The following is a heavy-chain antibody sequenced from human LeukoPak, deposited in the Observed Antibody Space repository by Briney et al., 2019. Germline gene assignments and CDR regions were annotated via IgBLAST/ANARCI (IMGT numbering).Heavy chain of an antibody. Sequence: GGSLRLSCAASGFTFSSYGMHWVRQAPGKGLEWVAVIWYDGSNKCYADSVKGRFTISRDNSKNTLYLQMNSLRAEDTAVYYCAIIFGVVRAFDYWGQGTLVTVSS. D-gene: IGHD3-3*01. CDR3: AIIFGVVRAFDY. CDR2: IWYDGSNK. J-gene: IGHJ4*02. CDR1: GFTFSSYG. V-gene: IGHV3-33*01.